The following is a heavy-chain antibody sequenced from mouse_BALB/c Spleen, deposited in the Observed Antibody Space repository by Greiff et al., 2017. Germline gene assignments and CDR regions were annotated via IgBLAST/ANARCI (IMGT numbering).Heavy chain of an antibody. Sequence: EVKLMESGGGLVQPGGSLKLSCAASGFTFSSYTMSWVRQTPEKRLEWVAYISNGGGSTYYPDTVKGRFTISRDNAKNTLYLQMSSLKSEDTAMYYCARHYYGSSYGYFDVWGAGTTVTVSA. D-gene: IGHD1-1*01. CDR1: GFTFSSYT. CDR3: ARHYYGSSYGYFDV. CDR2: ISNGGGST. V-gene: IGHV5-12-2*01. J-gene: IGHJ1*01.